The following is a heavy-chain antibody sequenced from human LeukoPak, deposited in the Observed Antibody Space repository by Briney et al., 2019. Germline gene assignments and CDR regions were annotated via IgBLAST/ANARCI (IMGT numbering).Heavy chain of an antibody. V-gene: IGHV3-23*01. CDR2: ISGSGGST. D-gene: IGHD3-10*01. CDR1: GFTFSSYA. CDR3: AKDTLKYYYGSGSYYIGYFDY. Sequence: GGSLRLSCVASGFTFSSYAMSWVRQAPGKGLEWVSAISGSGGSTYYADSVKGRFTISRDNSKNTLYLQMNSLRVEDTVVYYCAKDTLKYYYGSGSYYIGYFDYWGQGTLVTVSS. J-gene: IGHJ4*02.